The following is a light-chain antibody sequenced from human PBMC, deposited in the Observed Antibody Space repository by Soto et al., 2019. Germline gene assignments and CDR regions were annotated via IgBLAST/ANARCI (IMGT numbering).Light chain of an antibody. Sequence: EIVLTQSPVTLSLSPGERATLSCRASQSISKYLAWYQQKSGQAPRLLIYDASNRASGIPARFTGSGSGTDFTLTISSLEPEDSAVYYCQQRSNWRGTFGGGTKVEIK. CDR2: DAS. CDR3: QQRSNWRGT. J-gene: IGKJ4*01. CDR1: QSISKY. V-gene: IGKV3-11*01.